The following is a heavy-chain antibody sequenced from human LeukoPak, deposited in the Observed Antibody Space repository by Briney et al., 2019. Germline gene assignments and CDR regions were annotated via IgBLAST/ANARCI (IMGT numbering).Heavy chain of an antibody. J-gene: IGHJ5*02. CDR1: GYTLTGYY. D-gene: IGHD3-16*02. CDR2: MNPNSGGT. CDR3: ARDKLGLGELSLYDQ. Sequence: ATVKVSCKASGYTLTGYYMHWVRQAPGQGLEWMGWMNPNSGGTKYAQKFQGRVTMTRDTSISTAYMELSRLRSDDTAMYYCARDKLGLGELSLYDQWGQGTLVTVFS. V-gene: IGHV1-2*02.